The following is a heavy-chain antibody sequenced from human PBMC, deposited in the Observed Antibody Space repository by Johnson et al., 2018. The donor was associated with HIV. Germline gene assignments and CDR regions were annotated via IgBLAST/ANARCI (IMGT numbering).Heavy chain of an antibody. CDR3: ARERGYQLLSGGFAFDI. V-gene: IGHV3-20*04. CDR2: INWNGGST. CDR1: GFTFDDYG. J-gene: IGHJ3*02. D-gene: IGHD2-2*01. Sequence: VQLVESGGGVVRPGGSLRLSCAASGFTFDDYGMSLVRQAPGKGLEWVSVINWNGGSTGYAVSVTGRFTISRDNSKNTLYLEMNSLRAEDTAVYYCARERGYQLLSGGFAFDIWGQGTMVTVSS.